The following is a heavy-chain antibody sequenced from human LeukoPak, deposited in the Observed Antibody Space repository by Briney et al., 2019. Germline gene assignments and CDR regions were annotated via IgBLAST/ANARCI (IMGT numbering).Heavy chain of an antibody. CDR3: ASLHGIAVAGTNFDY. V-gene: IGHV1-69*13. Sequence: SVKVSCKASGGTFSSYAISWVRQAPGQWLEWMGGIIPIFGTANYAQKFHGRVTITADESTSTAYMELSSLRSEDTAMYYCASLHGIAVAGTNFDYWGQGTLVTVSS. CDR1: GGTFSSYA. J-gene: IGHJ4*02. CDR2: IIPIFGTA. D-gene: IGHD6-19*01.